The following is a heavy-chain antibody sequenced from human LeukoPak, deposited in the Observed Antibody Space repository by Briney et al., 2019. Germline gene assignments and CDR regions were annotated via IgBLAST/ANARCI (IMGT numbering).Heavy chain of an antibody. J-gene: IGHJ6*02. Sequence: GGSLRLSCAASGLTFSNYAMSWVRQAPGKGLEWVSAISGSGGSTYYADSVKGPFTISRDNSKNTLYLQMNSLRAEDTAVYYCAKETAVVGWYHGMDVWGQWTTVTVSS. CDR1: GLTFSNYA. D-gene: IGHD6-19*01. CDR3: AKETAVVGWYHGMDV. CDR2: ISGSGGST. V-gene: IGHV3-23*01.